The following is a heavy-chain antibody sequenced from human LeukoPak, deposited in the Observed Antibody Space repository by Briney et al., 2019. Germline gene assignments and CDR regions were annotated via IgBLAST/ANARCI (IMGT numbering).Heavy chain of an antibody. CDR3: ARGGSYYGY. D-gene: IGHD1-26*01. Sequence: PSETLSLTCSVSGGSISSYYWSWIRQPPGKGLEWIGNIYYSGSTNYNPSLKSRVTVSLDTSKSQFSLQLSSVTAADTAVYYCARGGSYYGYWGQGTLVTVSS. CDR1: GGSISSYY. CDR2: IYYSGST. V-gene: IGHV4-59*08. J-gene: IGHJ4*02.